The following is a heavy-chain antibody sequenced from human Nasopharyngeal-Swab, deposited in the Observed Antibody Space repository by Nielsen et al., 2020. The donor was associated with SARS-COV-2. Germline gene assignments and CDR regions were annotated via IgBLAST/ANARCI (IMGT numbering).Heavy chain of an antibody. J-gene: IGHJ3*02. Sequence: GESLKISCQGSGYDFKNYWINWVRQMPGKGPEWMGRIDPSDSSTNYSPSFQGRVLISADKSTKTAFLQWRTLKPSDTAMYFCARPIFGTDSFDIWGRGTLVNVFS. V-gene: IGHV5-10-1*01. CDR3: ARPIFGTDSFDI. D-gene: IGHD3-16*01. CDR1: GYDFKNYW. CDR2: IDPSDSST.